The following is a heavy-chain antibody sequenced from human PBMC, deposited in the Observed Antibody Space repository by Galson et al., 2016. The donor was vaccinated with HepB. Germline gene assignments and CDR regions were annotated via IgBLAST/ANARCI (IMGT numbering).Heavy chain of an antibody. J-gene: IGHJ2*01. Sequence: SLRLSCAASGFNVNNFAMNWVRQAPGKGLEWVSAISARGGTTYYADSVKGRFTISRDSSENTLYLQMNSLRAEDTAIFYCATSLVAASRDWCFDLWGRGTLVTVSS. D-gene: IGHD1-26*01. CDR3: ATSLVAASRDWCFDL. CDR1: GFNVNNFA. V-gene: IGHV3-23*01. CDR2: ISARGGTT.